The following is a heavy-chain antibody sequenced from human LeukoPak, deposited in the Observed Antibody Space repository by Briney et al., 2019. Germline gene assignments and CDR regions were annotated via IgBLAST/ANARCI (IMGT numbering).Heavy chain of an antibody. D-gene: IGHD1-26*01. Sequence: PSETLSLTCTVSGYSISSGYYWGWIRQPPGKGLEWIGVYHVGTTDYNPSLKSRVTISVDRSKNQMSLKLSSVTAADTAVYYCARRRYSGSSQHFDYWGQGTLVTVSS. CDR1: GYSISSGYY. J-gene: IGHJ4*02. V-gene: IGHV4-38-2*02. CDR3: ARRRYSGSSQHFDY. CDR2: VYHVGTT.